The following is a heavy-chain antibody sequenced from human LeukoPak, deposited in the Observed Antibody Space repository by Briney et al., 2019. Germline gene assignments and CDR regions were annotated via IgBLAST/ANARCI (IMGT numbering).Heavy chain of an antibody. D-gene: IGHD5-18*01. CDR3: ARDADTAMVSRIDYMDV. CDR2: INHSGST. V-gene: IGHV4-34*01. J-gene: IGHJ6*03. Sequence: PLETLSLTCAVSGGSFSGYYWSWVRHPPGKGLEWMGEINHSGSTNYNPSLKSRVTISVDTSKNQFSLKLSSVTAADTAAYYCARDADTAMVSRIDYMDVWGKGTTVTVSS. CDR1: GGSFSGYY.